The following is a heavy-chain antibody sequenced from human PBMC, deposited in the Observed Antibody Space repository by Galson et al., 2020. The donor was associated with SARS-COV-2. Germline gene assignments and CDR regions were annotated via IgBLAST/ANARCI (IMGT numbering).Heavy chain of an antibody. CDR1: GFTFSSYA. D-gene: IGHD3-10*01. CDR2: ISYDGSNK. J-gene: IGHJ4*02. V-gene: IGHV3-30*04. CDR3: ASSLLWFGEPPFY. Sequence: GESLKISCAASGFTFSSYAMHWVHQAPGKGLEWVAVISYDGSNKYYADSVKGRFTISRDNSKNTLYLQMNSLRAEDTAVYYCASSLLWFGEPPFYWGQGTLVTVSS.